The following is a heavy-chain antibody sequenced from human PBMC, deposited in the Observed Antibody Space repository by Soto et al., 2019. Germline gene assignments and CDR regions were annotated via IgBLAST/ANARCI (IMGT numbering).Heavy chain of an antibody. Sequence: SETLSLTCAVYGGSFSGYYWSWIRQPPGKGLEWIGEINHSGSTNYNPSLKSRVTISVDTSKNQFSLKLSSVTAADTAVYYCAIGARTVAGTEYWGQGTLVTVSS. CDR2: INHSGST. D-gene: IGHD6-19*01. J-gene: IGHJ4*02. V-gene: IGHV4-34*01. CDR1: GGSFSGYY. CDR3: AIGARTVAGTEY.